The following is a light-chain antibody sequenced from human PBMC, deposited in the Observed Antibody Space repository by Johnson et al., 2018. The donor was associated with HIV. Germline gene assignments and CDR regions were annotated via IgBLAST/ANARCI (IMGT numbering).Light chain of an antibody. CDR1: SSTFGNSY. CDR2: KNN. J-gene: IGLJ1*01. CDR3: GTWDSSLSAYV. V-gene: IGLV1-51*02. Sequence: QFVLTQPPSVSAAPGQRVTISCSGASSTFGNSYISWYQLLPGSPPKLLVFKNNERPSGIPDRFSGSNSGTSATLDITGLQTGDEADYYCGTWDSSLSAYVVGTGTKGTGL.